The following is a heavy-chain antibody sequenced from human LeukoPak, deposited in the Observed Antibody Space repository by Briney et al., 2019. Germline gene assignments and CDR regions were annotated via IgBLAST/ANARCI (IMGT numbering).Heavy chain of an antibody. CDR3: ARLSHDILTGYYYYMDV. D-gene: IGHD3-9*01. CDR1: GYSFTSYW. CDR2: IYPGDSDT. V-gene: IGHV5-51*01. Sequence: NRGESLKISCKGSGYSFTSYWIGWVRQMPGKGLEWMGIIYPGDSDTRYSPSFQGQVTISAHKSISTAYLQWSSLKASDTAMYYCARLSHDILTGYYYYMDVWGKGTTVTVAS. J-gene: IGHJ6*03.